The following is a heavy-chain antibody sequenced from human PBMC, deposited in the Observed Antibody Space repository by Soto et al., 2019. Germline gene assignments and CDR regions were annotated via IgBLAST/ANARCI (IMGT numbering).Heavy chain of an antibody. V-gene: IGHV4-31*03. J-gene: IGHJ6*02. Sequence: QVQLQESGPGLVKPSETLSLSCNVSGGSISSDDFFWSWVRQHPARGLEWIGYIYHSGTTYYNPSLQSRITISVDSSKNQFSLKLRSVTAAHTAVYFCARGEDHGSGLSGGMDVWGQGTAVTVS. D-gene: IGHD3-10*01. CDR2: IYHSGTT. CDR1: GGSISSDDFF. CDR3: ARGEDHGSGLSGGMDV.